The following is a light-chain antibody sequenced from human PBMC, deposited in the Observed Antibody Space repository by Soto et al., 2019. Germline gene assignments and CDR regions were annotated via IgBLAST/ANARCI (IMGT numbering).Light chain of an antibody. CDR2: RAS. J-gene: IGKJ5*01. CDR3: QQYYSYLIT. CDR1: QTISTW. Sequence: GDRVTITFRASQTISTWLAWYQQKPGKAPKLLIHRASSLGTGVPSRFSGSGSGTDFTLTISCLQSEDFATYYCQQYYSYLITFGQGTRLEIK. V-gene: IGKV1-5*03.